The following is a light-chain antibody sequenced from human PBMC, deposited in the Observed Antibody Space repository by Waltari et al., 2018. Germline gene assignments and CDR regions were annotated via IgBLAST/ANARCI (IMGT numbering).Light chain of an antibody. CDR3: CSYAGTSYV. Sequence: QSALTQPASVSGSPGQSITISCTGTRSDVGNYYLASWYQQPPDKAPKLMIYGVSKRPSGVSNRFSGSKSGNTASLTISGLQAEDEADYYCCSYAGTSYVFGTGTKVTVL. V-gene: IGLV2-23*02. CDR2: GVS. CDR1: RSDVGNYYL. J-gene: IGLJ1*01.